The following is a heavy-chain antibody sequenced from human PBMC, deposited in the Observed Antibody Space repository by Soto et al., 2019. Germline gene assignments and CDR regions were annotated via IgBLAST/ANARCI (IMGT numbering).Heavy chain of an antibody. Sequence: PSETLSLTCAVSGGSISGGGYSWSWIRQPPGKGLEWIGYIYHSGSTYYNPSLKSRVTISVDRSKNQFSLKLSSVTAADTAVYYCARTKLWFGEPGGWFDPWGQGTLVTVSS. J-gene: IGHJ5*02. D-gene: IGHD3-10*01. CDR3: ARTKLWFGEPGGWFDP. CDR1: GGSISGGGYS. CDR2: IYHSGST. V-gene: IGHV4-30-2*01.